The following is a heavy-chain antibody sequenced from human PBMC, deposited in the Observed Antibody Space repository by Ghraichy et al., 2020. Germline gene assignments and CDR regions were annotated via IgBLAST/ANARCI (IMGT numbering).Heavy chain of an antibody. D-gene: IGHD3-3*01. CDR2: ISGSGGST. CDR3: ATISIFGVVIIDFPDY. V-gene: IGHV3-23*01. Sequence: LSLTCAASGFTFSSYAMSWVRQAPGKGLEWVSAISGSGGSTYYADSVKGRFTISRDNSKNTLYLQMNSLRAEDTAVYYCATISIFGVVIIDFPDYWGQGTLVTVSS. J-gene: IGHJ4*02. CDR1: GFTFSSYA.